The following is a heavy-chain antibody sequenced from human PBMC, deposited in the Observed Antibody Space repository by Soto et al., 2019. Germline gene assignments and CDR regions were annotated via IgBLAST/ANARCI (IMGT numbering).Heavy chain of an antibody. D-gene: IGHD6-13*01. CDR1: GGSINNGDYY. V-gene: IGHV4-31*03. J-gene: IGHJ4*02. Sequence: QVQLQESGPGLVKPSQTLSLTCTVSGGSINNGDYYWNWIRQHPEKGLEWMGYINYRGTTFCSPSLKSRIIISVDTSKNQFSLKLSSVTAADTAVYYCARDAPGAAPYWGQGTLVTVSS. CDR2: INYRGTT. CDR3: ARDAPGAAPY.